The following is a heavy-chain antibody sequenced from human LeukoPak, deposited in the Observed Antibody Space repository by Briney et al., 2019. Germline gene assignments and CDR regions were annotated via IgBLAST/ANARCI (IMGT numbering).Heavy chain of an antibody. Sequence: PGGSLRLSCAASGFSFSSYAMNWVRQVPGKGLEWVAVMSYDGGTKYYADSVKGRFTISRDNSKNTLYVQMNSLRAEDTAVYYCAKGHYYGSGSLDYWGQGTLVTVSS. CDR1: GFSFSSYA. V-gene: IGHV3-30-3*01. CDR3: AKGHYYGSGSLDY. D-gene: IGHD3-10*01. J-gene: IGHJ4*02. CDR2: MSYDGGTK.